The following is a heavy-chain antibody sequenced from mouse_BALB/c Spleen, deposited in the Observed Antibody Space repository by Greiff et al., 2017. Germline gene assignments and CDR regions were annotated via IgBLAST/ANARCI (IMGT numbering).Heavy chain of an antibody. CDR1: GFSLTSYG. D-gene: IGHD2-4*01. Sequence: VQLQQSGPGLVQPSQSLSITCTVSGFSLTSYGVHWVRQSPGKGLEWLGVIWSGGSTDYNAAFISRLSISKDNSKSQVFFKMNSLQANDTAIYYCARKGYYDYDGWFAYWGQGTLVTVSA. J-gene: IGHJ3*01. CDR3: ARKGYYDYDGWFAY. CDR2: IWSGGST. V-gene: IGHV2-2*02.